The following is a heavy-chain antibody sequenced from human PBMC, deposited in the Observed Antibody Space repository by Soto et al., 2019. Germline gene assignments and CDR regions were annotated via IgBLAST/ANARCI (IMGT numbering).Heavy chain of an antibody. J-gene: IGHJ5*02. D-gene: IGHD2-15*01. CDR1: GLTFSSYG. CDR3: ATQGRGGYCSAGNCFYDH. CDR2: TWSDGNNN. Sequence: QVQPVESGGGVVQPGRSLTLSCAASGLTFSSYGMHWVRRAPGKGLEWVSSTWSDGNNNYYPDSVKGRFTISRDNSKNPLYLQMNSLRAEDTAIYYCATQGRGGYCSAGNCFYDHWGLGTLVTVSS. V-gene: IGHV3-33*01.